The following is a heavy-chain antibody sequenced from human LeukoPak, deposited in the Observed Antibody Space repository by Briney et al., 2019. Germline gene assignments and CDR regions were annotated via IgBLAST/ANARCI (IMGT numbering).Heavy chain of an antibody. CDR1: GGSISSYY. J-gene: IGHJ6*04. Sequence: SETLSLTCTVSGGSISSYYWSWIRQPPGKGLEWIGYIYYSGSTNYNPSLKSRVTISVDTSKHQFSLKLSSVTAADTAVYYCARASLGGSRPLYYYGMDVWGKGTTVTVSS. CDR3: ARASLGGSRPLYYYGMDV. D-gene: IGHD2-15*01. V-gene: IGHV4-59*01. CDR2: IYYSGST.